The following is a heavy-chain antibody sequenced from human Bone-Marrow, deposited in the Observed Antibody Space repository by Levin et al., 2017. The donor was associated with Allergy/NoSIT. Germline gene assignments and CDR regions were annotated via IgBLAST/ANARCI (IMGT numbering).Heavy chain of an antibody. CDR2: VSYDESNT. CDR3: AKNMWLGIMVRGVMFDW. D-gene: IGHD3-10*01. Sequence: PGGSLRLSCVASGFTFSSYGMHWVRQAPGKGLEWVAAVSYDESNTDYGDSVKGRFTISRDNSKNTLYLQMNSLRTEDTAVYYCAKNMWLGIMVRGVMFDWWGQGTLVTVSS. CDR1: GFTFSSYG. J-gene: IGHJ4*02. V-gene: IGHV3-30*18.